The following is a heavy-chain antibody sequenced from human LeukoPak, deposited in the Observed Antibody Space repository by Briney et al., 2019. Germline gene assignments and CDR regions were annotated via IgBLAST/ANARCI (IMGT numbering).Heavy chain of an antibody. CDR2: ISGSGGST. CDR3: AKDPRTNARGGLDY. V-gene: IGHV3-23*01. CDR1: GFTFSSCG. J-gene: IGHJ4*02. Sequence: GGTLRLSCAASGFTFSSCGMSWVRQAPGKGLEWVSAISGSGGSTYYADSVKGRFTISRDNSKNTLYLQMNSLRAEDTAVYYCAKDPRTNARGGLDYWGQGTLVTVSS. D-gene: IGHD3-10*01.